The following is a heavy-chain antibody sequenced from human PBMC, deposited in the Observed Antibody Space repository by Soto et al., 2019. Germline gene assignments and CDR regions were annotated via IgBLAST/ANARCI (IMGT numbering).Heavy chain of an antibody. CDR2: INSDGSST. J-gene: IGHJ6*02. Sequence: PGGSLRLSCAASGFTFSSYWMHWVRQAPGKGLVWVSRINSDGSSTSYADSVKGRFTISRDNAKNTLYLQMNSLRAEDTAVYYCARDRRALHVLFGYGMDVWGQGTTVTVSS. D-gene: IGHD2-21*01. V-gene: IGHV3-74*01. CDR3: ARDRRALHVLFGYGMDV. CDR1: GFTFSSYW.